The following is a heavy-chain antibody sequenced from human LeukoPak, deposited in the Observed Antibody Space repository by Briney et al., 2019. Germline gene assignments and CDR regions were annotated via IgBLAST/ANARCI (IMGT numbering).Heavy chain of an antibody. CDR2: IRYDGSNK. V-gene: IGHV3-30*02. J-gene: IGHJ4*02. D-gene: IGHD3-9*01. Sequence: GGSLRLSCAASGFTFSSYGMHWVRQAPGKGLEWVAFIRYDGSNKYYADSVKGRFTISRDNSKNTLYLQMNSLRAEDTAIYYCARYDLFTRPQDYWGQGTLLTVSS. CDR1: GFTFSSYG. CDR3: ARYDLFTRPQDY.